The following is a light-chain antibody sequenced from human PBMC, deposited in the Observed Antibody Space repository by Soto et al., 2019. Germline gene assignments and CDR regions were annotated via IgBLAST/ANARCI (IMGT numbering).Light chain of an antibody. V-gene: IGKV3-20*01. J-gene: IGKJ5*01. Sequence: IAPTQSPRALSLSQRDRATLSCWASESIGDYLACYQQRPGQAPPLLIYAASRRASGTPHRFSGSGAERAFTLAISGLEPADFGVYYCQQYVTSPSIPFGQGTRLEIK. CDR3: QQYVTSPSIP. CDR1: ESIGDY. CDR2: AAS.